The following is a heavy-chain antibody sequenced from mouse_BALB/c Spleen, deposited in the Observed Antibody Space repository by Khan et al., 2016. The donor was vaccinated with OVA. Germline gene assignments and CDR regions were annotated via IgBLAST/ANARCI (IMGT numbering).Heavy chain of an antibody. CDR2: IYPGSGST. CDR1: GYTFTSYW. V-gene: IGHV1S22*01. Sequence: LQQSGSELVRPGASVKLSCKASGYTFTSYWMHWVKQRPGQGLEWIGDIYPGSGSTNYDEKFKSKATLTVDTSSSTAYMQLSSLTSEDSAVYYCTRWSYWFAYWGQGTRVTVSA. D-gene: IGHD2-12*01. J-gene: IGHJ3*01. CDR3: TRWSYWFAY.